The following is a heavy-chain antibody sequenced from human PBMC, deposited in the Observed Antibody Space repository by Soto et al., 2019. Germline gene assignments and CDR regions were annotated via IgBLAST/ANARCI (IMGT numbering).Heavy chain of an antibody. Sequence: ASVKVSFKASGYTFTGYYMHWVRQAPGQGLEWMGWINPNSGGTNYAQKFQGWVTMTRDTSISTAYMELSRLRSDDTAVYYCVSGRGYSGYDAIDYPGQATLVSGSS. J-gene: IGHJ4*02. CDR3: VSGRGYSGYDAIDY. V-gene: IGHV1-2*04. CDR2: INPNSGGT. CDR1: GYTFTGYY. D-gene: IGHD5-12*01.